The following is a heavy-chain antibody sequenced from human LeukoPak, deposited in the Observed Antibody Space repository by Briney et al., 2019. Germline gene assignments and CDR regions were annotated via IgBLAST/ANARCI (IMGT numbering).Heavy chain of an antibody. CDR3: ARGESTYFDY. CDR1: GYTFTSYY. V-gene: IGHV1-46*01. CDR2: ISPSGGGT. Sequence: ASVKVSCKSSGYTFTSYYIHWVRQAPGQGLEWMGIISPSGGGTGYAQNFQGRVTMTRDTSTSTVDLELSSLRSEDTAVYYCARGESTYFDYWGQGTLVTVSS. J-gene: IGHJ4*02.